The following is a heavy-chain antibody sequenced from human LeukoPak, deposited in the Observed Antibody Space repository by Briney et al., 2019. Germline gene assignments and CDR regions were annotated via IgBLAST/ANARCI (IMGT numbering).Heavy chain of an antibody. CDR3: AREGVLLSPYYYGMDV. D-gene: IGHD2-2*01. J-gene: IGHJ6*02. V-gene: IGHV3-74*01. Sequence: PGRSLRLSCAASGFTFSSYWMHWVRQAPGKGLVWVSRINSDGSSTSYADSVKGRFTISRDNAKNTLYLRMNSLRAEDTAVYYCAREGVLLSPYYYGMDVWGQGTTVTVSS. CDR1: GFTFSSYW. CDR2: INSDGSST.